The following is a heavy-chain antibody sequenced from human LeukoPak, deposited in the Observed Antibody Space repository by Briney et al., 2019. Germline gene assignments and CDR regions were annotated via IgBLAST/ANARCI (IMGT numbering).Heavy chain of an antibody. CDR2: INEDGSIT. Sequence: PGGSVRLSCAVSGFTFRTYCIHWVRQVPGEGLVWVSRINEDGSITNYADSVKGRFSISRDNAKNTLYLQMNSLRAEDTAVYYCGRDLGGRSGYWGQGTLVTVSS. V-gene: IGHV3-74*01. D-gene: IGHD1-26*01. CDR1: GFTFRTYC. J-gene: IGHJ4*02. CDR3: GRDLGGRSGY.